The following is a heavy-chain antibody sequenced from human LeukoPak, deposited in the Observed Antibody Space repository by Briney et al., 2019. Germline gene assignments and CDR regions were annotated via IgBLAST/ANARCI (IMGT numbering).Heavy chain of an antibody. Sequence: GGSLRLSCAASGFPFSNAWMSWVRQAPGKGLEWVAHIKEDGGEKHYVDPVKGRFTISRDNAKNSLYLQMNSLRAEDTAMYYCVRDRGYCSGGTCYALWDYWGQGTLVTVSS. V-gene: IGHV3-7*01. D-gene: IGHD2-15*01. CDR1: GFPFSNAW. CDR2: IKEDGGEK. CDR3: VRDRGYCSGGTCYALWDY. J-gene: IGHJ4*02.